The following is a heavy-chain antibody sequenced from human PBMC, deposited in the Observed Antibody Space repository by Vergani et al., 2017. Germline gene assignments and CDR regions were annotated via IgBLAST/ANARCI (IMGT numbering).Heavy chain of an antibody. CDR2: LIPIFGTA. Sequence: QVQLVQSGAEVKKPGSSVKVSCKASGGTFSSYAISWVRQAPGQGLEWMGGLIPIFGTANYAQKFQGRVTITADESTSTAYMELSILRSEYTAVYYWARGRGYSGYDFGPRGGMFDYWGQGTLVTVSS. CDR3: ARGRGYSGYDFGPRGGMFDY. J-gene: IGHJ4*02. CDR1: GGTFSSYA. D-gene: IGHD5-12*01. V-gene: IGHV1-69*01.